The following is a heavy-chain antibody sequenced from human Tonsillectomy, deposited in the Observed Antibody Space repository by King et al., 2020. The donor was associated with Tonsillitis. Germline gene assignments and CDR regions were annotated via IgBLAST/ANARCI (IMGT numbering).Heavy chain of an antibody. J-gene: IGHJ4*01. CDR3: TRAPQDYYGSGSQLGYQEY. CDR1: GFTFGDYA. Sequence: VQLVESGGDLVQPGRSLRLSCTASGFTFGDYAMSWIRQAPGKGLEWVGFIGSKGYGGTTEYAASVKGRFIISRDDSKRIAYLQMHSLKTEDTAVYYCTRAPQDYYGSGSQLGYQEYLGQGNRVT. CDR2: IGSKGYGGTT. V-gene: IGHV3-49*03. D-gene: IGHD3-10*01.